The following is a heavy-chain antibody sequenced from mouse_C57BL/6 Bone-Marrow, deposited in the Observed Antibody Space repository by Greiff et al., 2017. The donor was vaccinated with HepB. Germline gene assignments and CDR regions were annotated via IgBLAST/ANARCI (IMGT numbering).Heavy chain of an antibody. CDR3: AREFVVTTTVLFDY. Sequence: VKLQESGAELARPGASVKMSCKASGYTFTSYTMHWVEQRPGQGLEWIGYINPSSGYTKYNQKFKDKATLTADKSSSTAYMQLSSLTSEDSAVYYCAREFVVTTTVLFDYWGQGTTLTVSS. CDR1: GYTFTSYT. CDR2: INPSSGYT. J-gene: IGHJ2*01. V-gene: IGHV1-4*01. D-gene: IGHD2-2*01.